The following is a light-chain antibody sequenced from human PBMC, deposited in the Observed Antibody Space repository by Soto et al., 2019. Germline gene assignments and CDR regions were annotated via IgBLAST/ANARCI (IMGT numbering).Light chain of an antibody. V-gene: IGKV3-15*01. CDR3: QQHDNWPRT. CDR1: QSVGNN. CDR2: GAV. Sequence: EIVMTQSPGTLSVSPGERATLSCRASQSVGNNVAWYQQKAGQAPRLLIHGAVTRATGIPARFSGSGSGTEFTLTISSLQSEDFAVYYCQQHDNWPRTFGQGTKVDIK. J-gene: IGKJ1*01.